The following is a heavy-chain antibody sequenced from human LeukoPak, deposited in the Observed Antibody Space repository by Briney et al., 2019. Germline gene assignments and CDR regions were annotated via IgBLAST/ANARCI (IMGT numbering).Heavy chain of an antibody. CDR1: GGTFSSYA. D-gene: IGHD2/OR15-2a*01. CDR2: IIPIFGTA. CDR3: ARGFFLSWRGNDAFDI. Sequence: GASVKVSRKASGGTFSSYAISWVRQAPGQGLEWMGGIIPIFGTANYAQKFQGRVTITADESTSTAYMELSSLRSEDTAVYYCARGFFLSWRGNDAFDIWGQGTRVTVSS. V-gene: IGHV1-69*13. J-gene: IGHJ3*02.